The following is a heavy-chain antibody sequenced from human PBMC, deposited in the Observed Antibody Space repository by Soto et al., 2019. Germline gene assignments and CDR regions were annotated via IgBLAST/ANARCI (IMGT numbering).Heavy chain of an antibody. CDR1: GFTFSIYG. Sequence: QVHLVETGGGVVQPGGSLRLSCAASGFTFSIYGMHWVRQAPGKGLEWLALISYDGSNAYYADSVKGRFTISRDTSKNTLHLQMNSLRAEDTAVYYCVGPVNSGWSWGFDYWGHGTLVTVSS. J-gene: IGHJ4*01. V-gene: IGHV3-30*03. CDR3: VGPVNSGWSWGFDY. D-gene: IGHD6-19*01. CDR2: ISYDGSNA.